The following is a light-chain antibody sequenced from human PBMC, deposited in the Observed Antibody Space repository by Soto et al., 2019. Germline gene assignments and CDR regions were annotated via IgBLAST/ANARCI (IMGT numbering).Light chain of an antibody. Sequence: VLTQSPATLSLSPGEIATLSGRASQSIHTSLAWYQQKPGQPPRLVVYDSTLRANGVPDRFGGSRSGTEVTLTINSREPEDFAVDYCQQRNVWPPITFGQGTRLEI. CDR1: QSIHTS. J-gene: IGKJ5*01. CDR3: QQRNVWPPIT. V-gene: IGKV3-11*01. CDR2: DST.